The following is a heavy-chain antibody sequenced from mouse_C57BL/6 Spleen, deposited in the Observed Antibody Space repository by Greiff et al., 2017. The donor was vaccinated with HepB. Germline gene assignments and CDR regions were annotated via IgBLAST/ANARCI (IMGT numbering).Heavy chain of an antibody. CDR3: AREENYYDYEGYAMDY. Sequence: VQLQQSGPELVKPGASVKISCKASGYTFTDYYMNWVKQSHGKSLEWIGDINPNNGGTSYNQKFKGKATLTVDKSSSTAYMELRSLTSEDSAVYYCAREENYYDYEGYAMDYWGQGTSVTVSS. J-gene: IGHJ4*01. CDR2: INPNNGGT. CDR1: GYTFTDYY. D-gene: IGHD2-4*01. V-gene: IGHV1-26*01.